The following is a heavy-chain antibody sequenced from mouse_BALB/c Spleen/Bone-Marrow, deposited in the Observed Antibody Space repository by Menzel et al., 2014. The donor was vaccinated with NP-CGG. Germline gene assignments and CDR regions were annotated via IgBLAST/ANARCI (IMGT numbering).Heavy chain of an antibody. Sequence: EVKLEESGGGLVQPGGSLKLSCAASGFDFSRYWMSWVRQAPGKGLEWIGEINPDSRTINYSPSLEDKFIISRDNAKNTLYLQMSKVRSEDTALYYCARQGYYGRSDYWGQGTTLTVSS. D-gene: IGHD1-1*01. CDR3: ARQGYYGRSDY. J-gene: IGHJ2*01. CDR1: GFDFSRYW. CDR2: INPDSRTI. V-gene: IGHV4-1*02.